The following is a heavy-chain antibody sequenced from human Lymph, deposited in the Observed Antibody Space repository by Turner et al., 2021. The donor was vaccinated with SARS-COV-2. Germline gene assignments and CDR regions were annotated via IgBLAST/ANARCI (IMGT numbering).Heavy chain of an antibody. J-gene: IGHJ2*01. D-gene: IGHD7-27*01. Sequence: QVHLQQWGAGLLKPSATLSLTCAVYGGSFSGYSWSWLRLAPGKGLEWIGEINHTGSTYYTPSLKNRVTISEDTSKNLFALKLSSVTAADAAVYYCARIWVRWWYFDLWGRGTLVTVSS. CDR2: INHTGST. CDR3: ARIWVRWWYFDL. V-gene: IGHV4-34*01. CDR1: GGSFSGYS.